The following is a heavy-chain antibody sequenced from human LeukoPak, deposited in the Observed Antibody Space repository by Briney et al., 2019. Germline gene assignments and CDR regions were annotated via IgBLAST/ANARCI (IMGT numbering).Heavy chain of an antibody. J-gene: IGHJ5*02. CDR3: AREGGDPRWLDP. CDR2: INTSGST. Sequence: SETLSLTCTVSGGSISSYYWTWIRQSAGKGLGWIGRINTSGSTNYNPSLRSRVTMSVNTSKNQFSLNLTSVTAADTAVYSCAREGGDPRWLDPWGQGTLVTVSS. V-gene: IGHV4-4*07. CDR1: GGSISSYY. D-gene: IGHD6-25*01.